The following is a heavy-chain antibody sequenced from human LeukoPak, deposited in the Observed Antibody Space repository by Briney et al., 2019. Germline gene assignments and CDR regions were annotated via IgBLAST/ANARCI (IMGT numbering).Heavy chain of an antibody. CDR3: ARGTLRGARSAVVPTSF. J-gene: IGHJ4*02. CDR1: GYSFTAYY. V-gene: IGHV1-2*02. D-gene: IGHD2-2*01. CDR2: INPDNGAA. Sequence: ASVKVSCKASGYSFTAYYIHWVRQAPGDGLEWIGWINPDNGAAKSAQKFQGTVTMTRDTSINTAYLEVNSLRSDDTAVYYCARGTLRGARSAVVPTSFWGQGTLVTVSP.